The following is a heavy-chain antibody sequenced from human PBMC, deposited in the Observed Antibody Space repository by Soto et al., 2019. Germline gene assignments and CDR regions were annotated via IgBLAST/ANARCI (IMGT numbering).Heavy chain of an antibody. V-gene: IGHV4-59*08. Sequence: QVQLQESGPGLVKPSETLSLTCTVSGGSISSYYWSWIRQPPGKGLEWIGYIYYSGSTNYNPSLKSRVPISVDTSKNQFSLKLSSVTAADTAVYYCARRGIAAAGTFYYYYMDVWGKGTTVTVSS. CDR1: GGSISSYY. D-gene: IGHD6-13*01. CDR2: IYYSGST. J-gene: IGHJ6*03. CDR3: ARRGIAAAGTFYYYYMDV.